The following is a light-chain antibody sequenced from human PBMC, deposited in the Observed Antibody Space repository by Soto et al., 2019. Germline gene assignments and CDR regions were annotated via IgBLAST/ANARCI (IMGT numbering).Light chain of an antibody. V-gene: IGKV2-28*01. CDR2: LGS. CDR1: QILLHSNGYNY. CDR3: MQPLQSWT. J-gene: IGKJ1*01. Sequence: DIVTTQSPLSLPVTPGEPPSISCRSSQILLHSNGYNYMDWYLQKPRQSPQLLIYLGSNRASGVPDRFSGSGSGTDFTLKISRVEAEDVGVYYCMQPLQSWTFGQGTKVDIK.